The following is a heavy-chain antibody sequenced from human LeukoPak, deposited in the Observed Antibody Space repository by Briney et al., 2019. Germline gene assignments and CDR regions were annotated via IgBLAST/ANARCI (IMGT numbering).Heavy chain of an antibody. J-gene: IGHJ6*02. CDR3: AREGRDSSGYYYYYYGMDV. Sequence: GGSVKVSCKASGYTFTSYGISWVRQAPGQGLAWMGWISAYNGNTNYAQKLQGRVTMTTDTSTSTAYMELRSLRSDDTAVYYCAREGRDSSGYYYYYYGMDVWGQGTTVTVSS. CDR1: GYTFTSYG. V-gene: IGHV1-18*01. CDR2: ISAYNGNT. D-gene: IGHD3-22*01.